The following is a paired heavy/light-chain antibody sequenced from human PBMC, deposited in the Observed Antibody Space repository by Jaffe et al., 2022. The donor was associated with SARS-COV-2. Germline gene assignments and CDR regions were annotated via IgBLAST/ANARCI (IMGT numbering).Light chain of an antibody. J-gene: IGKJ4*01. V-gene: IGKV1-9*01. CDR1: QDISSF. CDR2: TTS. CDR3: QQLHSYPIT. Sequence: DIQLTQSPSFLSAFVGDRVTITCRASQDISSFLTWYQQKPGKAPQVLIYTTSTLQTGVPSRFSGSGSGTEFTLTLSSLQPEDSATYYCQQLHSYPITFGGGTKVEIK.
Heavy chain of an antibody. CDR2: VYTNGET. CDR3: ARLYNRDVMDV. V-gene: IGHV4-61*02. CDR1: SGSMSNNDI. D-gene: IGHD1-20*01. J-gene: IGHJ6*02. Sequence: QVQLQESGPGLVKPSQTLSLTCTVSSGSMSNNDIWSWTRQPAGKGLEWIGRVYTNGETYFNPSFKSRVTMSVDTSKNQFSLRLSSVTAADTAVYYCARLYNRDVMDVWGRGTTVTVSS.